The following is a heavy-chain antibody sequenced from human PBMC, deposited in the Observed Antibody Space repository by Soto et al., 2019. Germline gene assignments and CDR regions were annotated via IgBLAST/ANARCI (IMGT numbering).Heavy chain of an antibody. CDR2: IIPILGIA. D-gene: IGHD2-2*01. CDR3: AKSRHIVVVPAAIGYFDY. Sequence: QVQLVQSGAEVKKPGSSVKVSCKASGGTFSSYTISWVRQAPGQGLEWMGRIIPILGIANYAQKFQGRVTITADKSTSTAYMELSSLRSEDTAVYYCAKSRHIVVVPAAIGYFDYCGQGTLVTVSS. CDR1: GGTFSSYT. V-gene: IGHV1-69*02. J-gene: IGHJ4*02.